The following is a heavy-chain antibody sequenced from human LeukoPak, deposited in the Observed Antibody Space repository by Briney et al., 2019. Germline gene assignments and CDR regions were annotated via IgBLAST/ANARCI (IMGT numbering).Heavy chain of an antibody. CDR1: GGSISTNAYY. V-gene: IGHV4-39*07. J-gene: IGHJ4*02. D-gene: IGHD3-10*01. Sequence: SETLSLTCTVSGGSISTNAYYWGWIRQPPGKGLEWITEIHHTGTTYYTPSLKSRVTISVDTSNNHFSLKLNSVTAADTAVYYCARVTYNGYQHFDYWGQGILVTVSS. CDR2: IHHTGTT. CDR3: ARVTYNGYQHFDY.